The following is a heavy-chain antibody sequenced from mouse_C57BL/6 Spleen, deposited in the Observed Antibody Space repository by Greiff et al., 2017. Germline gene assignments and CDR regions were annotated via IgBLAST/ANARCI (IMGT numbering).Heavy chain of an antibody. CDR2: IYPGSGST. J-gene: IGHJ4*01. V-gene: IGHV1-55*01. Sequence: QVQLQQPGAELVKPGASVKMSCKASGYTFTSYWITWVKQRPGQGLEWIGDIYPGSGSTTYNEKFKSKATLTVDTSSCTAYMQLSSLKSEDSAVYYCARYYYGSSPYARDYWGQGTSVTVSS. CDR3: ARYYYGSSPYARDY. D-gene: IGHD1-1*01. CDR1: GYTFTSYW.